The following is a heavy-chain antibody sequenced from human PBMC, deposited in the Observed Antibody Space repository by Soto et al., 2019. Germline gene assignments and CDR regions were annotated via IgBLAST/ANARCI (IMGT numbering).Heavy chain of an antibody. D-gene: IGHD2-2*03. CDR2: INPSGGST. J-gene: IGHJ6*02. CDR1: GYTFTSYY. V-gene: IGHV1-46*01. CDR3: ARDGYCSSTSCAGRDGMDV. Sequence: ASVKVSCKASGYTFTSYYMHWVRQAPGQGLEWMGIINPSGGSTSYAQKFQGRVTMTRDTSTSTVYMELSSLRSEDTAVYYCARDGYCSSTSCAGRDGMDVWGQGTTVTVSS.